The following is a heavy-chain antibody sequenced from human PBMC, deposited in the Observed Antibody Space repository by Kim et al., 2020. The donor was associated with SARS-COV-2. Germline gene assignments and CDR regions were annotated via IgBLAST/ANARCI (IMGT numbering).Heavy chain of an antibody. J-gene: IGHJ2*01. CDR3: TTVSVVVPAAMDWYFDL. CDR1: GFTFSNAW. CDR2: IKSKTDGGTT. D-gene: IGHD2-2*01. V-gene: IGHV3-15*01. Sequence: GGSLRLSCAASGFTFSNAWMSWVRQAPGKGLEWVGRIKSKTDGGTTDYAAPVKGRFTISRDDSKNTLYLQMNSLKTEDTAVYYCTTVSVVVPAAMDWYFDLWGRGTLVTVSS.